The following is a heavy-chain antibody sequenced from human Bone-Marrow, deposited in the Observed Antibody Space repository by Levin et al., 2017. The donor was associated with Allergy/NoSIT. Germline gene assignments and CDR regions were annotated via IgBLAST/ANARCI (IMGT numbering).Heavy chain of an antibody. J-gene: IGHJ4*02. CDR1: GFTFSDYG. D-gene: IGHD2-15*01. Sequence: HGESLKISCAASGFTFSDYGMHWVRQAPGKGLEWVAIVSYDGSSKHYADSVKGRFTISRDNSENTLSLQMNSLRPEDMAVYYCVKAGGYCSGGRCYGNYWGQGTLVTVSS. V-gene: IGHV3-30*18. CDR3: VKAGGYCSGGRCYGNY. CDR2: VSYDGSSK.